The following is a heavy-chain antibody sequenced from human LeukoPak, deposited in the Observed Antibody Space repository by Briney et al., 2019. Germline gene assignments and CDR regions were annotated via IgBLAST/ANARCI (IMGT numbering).Heavy chain of an antibody. CDR2: IWDDGTNN. D-gene: IGHD5-12*01. CDR1: GFTFSSYT. Sequence: GGSLRLSCAASGFTFSSYTMHWVRLAPGKGLEWVAVIWDDGTNNYYADSVKGRFTVSRDNSMNTLYLQVNSLTAEDTAVYYCARDWSRGNSGYVDHWGQGTLVTVSS. J-gene: IGHJ4*02. CDR3: ARDWSRGNSGYVDH. V-gene: IGHV3-33*08.